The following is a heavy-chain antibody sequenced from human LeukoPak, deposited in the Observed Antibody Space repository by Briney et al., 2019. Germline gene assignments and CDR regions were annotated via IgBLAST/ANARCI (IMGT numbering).Heavy chain of an antibody. CDR2: ISSSSSYT. Sequence: PGGTLRLSCAASGFTFSDYYMTWIRQAPGKGLEWVSYISSSSSYTNYAASVRGRFTVSRDNAKNSLYLQMNSLRAEDTAVYYGARERVLRVWGQGTLVTVSS. J-gene: IGHJ4*02. CDR1: GFTFSDYY. CDR3: ARERVLRV. D-gene: IGHD3-16*01. V-gene: IGHV3-11*05.